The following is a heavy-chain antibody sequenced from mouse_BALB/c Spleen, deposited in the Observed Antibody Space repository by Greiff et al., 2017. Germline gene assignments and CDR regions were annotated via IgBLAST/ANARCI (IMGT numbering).Heavy chain of an antibody. J-gene: IGHJ2*01. CDR1: GYSITSDYA. CDR3: ARGDYRYDGEGYYFDY. CDR2: ISYSGST. D-gene: IGHD2-14*01. V-gene: IGHV3-2*02. Sequence: EVQLQESGPGLVKPSQSLSLTCTVTGYSITSDYAWNWIRQFPGNKLEWMGYISYSGSTSYNPSLKSRISITRDTSKNQFFLQLNSVTTEDTATYYCARGDYRYDGEGYYFDYWGQGTTLTVSS.